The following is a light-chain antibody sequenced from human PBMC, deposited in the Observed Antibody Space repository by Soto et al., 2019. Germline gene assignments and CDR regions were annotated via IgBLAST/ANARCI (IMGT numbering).Light chain of an antibody. CDR1: SSDLGGYNF. CDR2: QVS. V-gene: IGLV2-14*01. J-gene: IGLJ1*01. CDR3: CSYTSSSPYV. Sequence: QSVLTQPASVSGSPGQSITISCTGTSSDLGGYNFVSWYQHHPGKAPKLMIYQVSNRPSGVSNRFSGSKSGNTASLTISGLLAEDEADYYCCSYTSSSPYVFGTGTKVTVL.